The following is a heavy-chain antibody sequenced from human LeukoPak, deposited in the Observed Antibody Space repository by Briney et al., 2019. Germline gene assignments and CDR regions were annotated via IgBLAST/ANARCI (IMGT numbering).Heavy chain of an antibody. CDR1: GFTFSSYW. CDR2: IKQDGSEK. Sequence: GGSLRLSCAASGFTFSSYWMSWVRQAPGKGLEWVANIKQDGSEKYYVDSVKGRFTISRDNAENSLYLQMNSLRAEDTAVYYCAKDGSYDYVWGSYRYYYYYMDVWGKGTTVTVSS. D-gene: IGHD3-16*02. J-gene: IGHJ6*03. V-gene: IGHV3-7*01. CDR3: AKDGSYDYVWGSYRYYYYYMDV.